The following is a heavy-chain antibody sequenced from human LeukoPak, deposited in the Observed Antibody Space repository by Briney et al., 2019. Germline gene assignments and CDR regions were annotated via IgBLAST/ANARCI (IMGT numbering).Heavy chain of an antibody. D-gene: IGHD3-3*02. J-gene: IGHJ4*02. CDR2: IIPIFGTA. CDR3: AGGASFLEWLLLS. V-gene: IGHV1-69*05. Sequence: ASVKVSCKASGGTFSSYAISWVRQAPGQGLEWMGGIIPIFGTANYAQKFQGRVTITTDESTSTAYMELSSLRSEDTAVYYCAGGASFLEWLLLSWGQGTLVTVSS. CDR1: GGTFSSYA.